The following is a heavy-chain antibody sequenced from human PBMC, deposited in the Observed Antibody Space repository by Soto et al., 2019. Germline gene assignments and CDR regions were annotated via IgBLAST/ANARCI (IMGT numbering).Heavy chain of an antibody. V-gene: IGHV3-15*01. Sequence: PGGALRLSCAASGFIFIRYRMSWIRQAPWKGLEWVGRIKSKADGSTKEYGTPVKDRFIISRDDSKNTVDLQMHALRTEDTAFYYCATPRPGSHGYSFWGHGALVTVSS. D-gene: IGHD3-16*01. CDR1: GFIFIRYR. CDR3: ATPRPGSHGYSF. CDR2: IKSKADGSTK. J-gene: IGHJ4*01.